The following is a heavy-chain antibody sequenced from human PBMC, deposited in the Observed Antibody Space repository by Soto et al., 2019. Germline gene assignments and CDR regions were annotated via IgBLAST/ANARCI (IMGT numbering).Heavy chain of an antibody. CDR3: ATVRNDYVSRGYDFPGDL. J-gene: IGHJ5*02. CDR2: FDPEDGGT. CDR1: GYTLTELY. Sequence: ASVKVSCKVSGYTLTELYMHWVRQAPGKGLEWMGGFDPEDGGTIYAQKFQGRVTMTKDTSPDTAYMELSSLRPEDTAVYYCATVRNDYVSRGYDFPGDLWGQGTLVTVSS. D-gene: IGHD3-22*01. V-gene: IGHV1-24*01.